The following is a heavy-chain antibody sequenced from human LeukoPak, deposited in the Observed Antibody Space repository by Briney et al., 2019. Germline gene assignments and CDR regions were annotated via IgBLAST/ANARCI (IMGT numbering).Heavy chain of an antibody. J-gene: IGHJ3*02. CDR2: IYPTGTT. CDR1: GGSISGDY. CDR3: ARRSSGSSASAFDI. Sequence: PSENLSLTCTVSGGSISGDYWNWIRQAAGQGLEWIGHIYPTGTTNYSPSLKSRVTMSLDTSKNQFSLRLNSLTAADTAVYYCARRSSGSSASAFDIWGQGTVVSVSS. V-gene: IGHV4-4*07. D-gene: IGHD5-12*01.